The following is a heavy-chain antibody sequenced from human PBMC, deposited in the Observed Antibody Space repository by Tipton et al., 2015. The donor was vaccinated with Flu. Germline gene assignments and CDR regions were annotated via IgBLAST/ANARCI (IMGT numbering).Heavy chain of an antibody. CDR3: ARAPGRPCSANACPNWFDP. CDR2: IYSSGST. CDR1: GGSINSYY. V-gene: IGHV4-4*07. J-gene: IGHJ5*02. D-gene: IGHD2-15*01. Sequence: TLSLTCTVSGGSINSYYWSWIRQPAGKGLEWIGRIYSSGSTNYNPSLKSRVTMLVDTSKNQFSLKMSSVTAADTAVYYCARAPGRPCSANACPNWFDPCGQGTLVTVSS.